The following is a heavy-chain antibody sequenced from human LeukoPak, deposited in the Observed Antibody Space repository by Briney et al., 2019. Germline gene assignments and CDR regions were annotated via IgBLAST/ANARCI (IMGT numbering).Heavy chain of an antibody. V-gene: IGHV4-39*01. CDR3: ARQYGSGSYHDY. CDR1: GGSISSTIYY. D-gene: IGHD3-10*01. J-gene: IGHJ4*02. CDR2: VYYRGST. Sequence: SDTLSLTCTVSGGSISSTIYYWGWIRPPPGKGLESIGWIGTVYYRGSTSYNPSLKSRVTISVDSSKNQFSLELSSVTAADTAVYYCARQYGSGSYHDYWGQGTLVTVSS.